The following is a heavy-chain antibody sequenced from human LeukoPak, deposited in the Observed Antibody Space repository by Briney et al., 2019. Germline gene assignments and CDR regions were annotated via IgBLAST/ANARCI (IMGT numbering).Heavy chain of an antibody. D-gene: IGHD6-19*01. CDR1: GFTFSSYA. J-gene: IGHJ4*02. Sequence: GGSLRLSCAASGFTFSSYAMSWVRQAPGKGLEWVSTISGSGFNTYYADSVKGRFTISRDNSKNTLYLQMNSLRAEDTAVYYCARYPGIAVAGVNWGQGTLVTVSS. CDR2: ISGSGFNT. V-gene: IGHV3-23*01. CDR3: ARYPGIAVAGVN.